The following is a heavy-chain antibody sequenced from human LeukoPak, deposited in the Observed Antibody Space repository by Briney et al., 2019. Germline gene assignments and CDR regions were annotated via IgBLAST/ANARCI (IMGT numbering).Heavy chain of an antibody. CDR3: AKDGGGYDTSGYYYGDY. D-gene: IGHD3-22*01. V-gene: IGHV3-23*01. CDR1: GFTFSSYA. J-gene: IGHJ4*02. CDR2: ISGTGGST. Sequence: PGGSLRLSCAASGFTFSSYAVTWVRQAPGKGLEWVSAISGTGGSTYYADSVKGRFTISRDNSKNTLYLQMNSLRAEDTAVYYCAKDGGGYDTSGYYYGDYWGQGTLVTVSS.